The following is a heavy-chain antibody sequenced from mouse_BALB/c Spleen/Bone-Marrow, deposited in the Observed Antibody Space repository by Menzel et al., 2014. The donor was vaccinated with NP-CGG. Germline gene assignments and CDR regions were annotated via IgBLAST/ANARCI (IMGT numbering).Heavy chain of an antibody. CDR2: IWAGGST. Sequence: QVQLKESGPGLVAPSQSLSITCTVSGFSLTSYGVHWVRQPPGKGLEWLGVIWAGGSTNYNSALMSRLSISKVNSESQVFLKMNSLQTDDTAIYYCARDRGYYKDVGDYWGQGTTLTVSS. D-gene: IGHD2-3*01. CDR3: ARDRGYYKDVGDY. J-gene: IGHJ2*01. V-gene: IGHV2-9*02. CDR1: GFSLTSYG.